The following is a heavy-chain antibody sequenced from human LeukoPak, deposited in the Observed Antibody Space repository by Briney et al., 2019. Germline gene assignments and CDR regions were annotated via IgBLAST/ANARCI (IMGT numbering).Heavy chain of an antibody. CDR1: GFIFNTYE. J-gene: IGHJ6*02. Sequence: GGSLRLSCAAFGFIFNTYEINWVRQAPGKGLVWVSYISSSGSRIYYADSVKGRFTISRDNAKNSLYLQMNSLRAEDTAIYYCARPRSDLYGMDVWGQGTTVIVSS. V-gene: IGHV3-48*03. CDR3: ARPRSDLYGMDV. CDR2: ISSSGSRI.